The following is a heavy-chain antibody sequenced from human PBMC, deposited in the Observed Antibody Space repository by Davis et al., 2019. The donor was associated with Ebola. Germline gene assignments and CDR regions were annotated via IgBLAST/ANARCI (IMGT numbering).Heavy chain of an antibody. CDR3: ARGWDSSGWQT. CDR2: IYYSGST. V-gene: IGHV4-59*11. J-gene: IGHJ3*01. D-gene: IGHD6-19*01. Sequence: GSLRLSCTVSGGSISSHYWSWIRQPPGKGLEWLGYIYYSGSTNYNPSLKSRVTISVHSSKNLFSLKLSSVTAADTAVYYCARGWDSSGWQTWGQGTMVTVSS. CDR1: GGSISSHY.